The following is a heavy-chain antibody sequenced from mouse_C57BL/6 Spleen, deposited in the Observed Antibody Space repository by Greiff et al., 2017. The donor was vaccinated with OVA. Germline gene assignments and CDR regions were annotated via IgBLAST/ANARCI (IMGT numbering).Heavy chain of an antibody. J-gene: IGHJ2*01. CDR2: ISSGSSTI. CDR1: GFTFSDYG. D-gene: IGHD1-1*01. CDR3: ARQDYYGSSLFDY. V-gene: IGHV5-17*01. Sequence: EVQVVESGGGLVKPGGSLKLSCAASGFTFSDYGMPWVRQAPEKGLEWVAYISSGSSTIYYADTVKGRFNISRDNAKHTLFLQMTSLRSEDTAMYYCARQDYYGSSLFDYWGQGTPLTVSS.